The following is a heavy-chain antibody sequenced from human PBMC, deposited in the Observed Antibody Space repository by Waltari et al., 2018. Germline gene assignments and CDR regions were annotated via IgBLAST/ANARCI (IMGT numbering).Heavy chain of an antibody. CDR3: ARDRVVGATDWGY. V-gene: IGHV7-4-1*02. J-gene: IGHJ4*02. D-gene: IGHD1-26*01. CDR1: GYTFTNFA. Sequence: QVQLVQSESELKKPGASVKIACKASGYTFTNFASDWLRQAPGKGLEWMGWIRTATGNTAEARDFTGRVDFSLDPSVSTAYLQIRNLRTEDTAVYFCARDRVVGATDWGYWGQGTRVTVSS. CDR2: IRTATGNT.